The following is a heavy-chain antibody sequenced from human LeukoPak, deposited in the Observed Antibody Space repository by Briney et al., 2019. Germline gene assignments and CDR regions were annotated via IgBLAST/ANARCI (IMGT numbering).Heavy chain of an antibody. D-gene: IGHD2-2*01. V-gene: IGHV1-2*02. J-gene: IGHJ5*02. CDR1: GYTFTGYY. Sequence: VAAVKVSCKASGYTFTGYYRHWVRQAPGQGLEWMGWINPISGGKNYAQKFQGRVTMTRATSISTAYMELSRLRSDDTAVYYCARGSPTTKRYGSSTSCYSDWFDPWGQGTLVTVSS. CDR3: ARGSPTTKRYGSSTSCYSDWFDP. CDR2: INPISGGK.